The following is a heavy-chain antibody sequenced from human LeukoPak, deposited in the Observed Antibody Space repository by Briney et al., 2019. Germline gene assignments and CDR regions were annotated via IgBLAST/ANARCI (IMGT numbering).Heavy chain of an antibody. D-gene: IGHD2-2*01. CDR1: GFTFSSYS. CDR3: ARGYCSSTSCYQGYYYYYMDV. J-gene: IGHJ6*03. Sequence: GGSLRLSCAASGFTFSSYSMNWVRQAPGKGLEWVSSISSSSSSYIYYADSVKGRFTISRDNAKNSLYLQMNSLRAEDTAVYYCARGYCSSTSCYQGYYYYYMDVWGKGTTVTVSS. V-gene: IGHV3-21*01. CDR2: ISSSSSSYI.